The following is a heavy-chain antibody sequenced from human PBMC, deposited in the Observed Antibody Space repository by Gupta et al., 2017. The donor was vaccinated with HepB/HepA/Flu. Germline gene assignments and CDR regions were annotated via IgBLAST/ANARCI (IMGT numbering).Heavy chain of an antibody. CDR2: INHSGST. CDR3: ARVGVVPAAIMRYIDWFDP. V-gene: IGHV4-34*01. CDR1: GGSFSGYY. J-gene: IGHJ5*02. D-gene: IGHD2-2*02. Sequence: QVQLQQWGAGLLKPSETLSLTCAVYGGSFSGYYWSWIRQPPGKGLEWIGEINHSGSTNYNPSLKSRVTISVDTSKNQFSLKLSSVTAADTAVYYCARVGVVPAAIMRYIDWFDPWGQGTLVTVSS.